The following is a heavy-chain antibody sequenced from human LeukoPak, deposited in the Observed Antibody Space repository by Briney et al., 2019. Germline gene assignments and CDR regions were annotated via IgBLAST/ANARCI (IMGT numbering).Heavy chain of an antibody. CDR2: ISGSGGST. CDR3: AKDRHAPGRYCSSTSCFPFDS. J-gene: IGHJ5*01. CDR1: GFTFSSYW. D-gene: IGHD2-2*01. Sequence: PGGSLRLSCAASGFTFSSYWMSWVRQAPGKGLEWVSGISGSGGSTYYADSVKGRFTISRDNTKNTLYLQMNSVRAEDTAVYYCAKDRHAPGRYCSSTSCFPFDSWGQGTLVTVSS. V-gene: IGHV3-23*01.